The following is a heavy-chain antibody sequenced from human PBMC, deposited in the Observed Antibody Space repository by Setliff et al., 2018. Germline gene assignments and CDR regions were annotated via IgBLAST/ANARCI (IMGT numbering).Heavy chain of an antibody. J-gene: IGHJ4*02. CDR1: GDSISNYY. V-gene: IGHV4-4*07. D-gene: IGHD3-10*01. Sequence: SETLSLTCTVSGDSISNYYWNWIRQPAGKGLEWIGRIYVTESTKYNPSLKSRFTISRDNAKNSLSLQMNNLRTEDTAVYYCFGAGTCSYWGQGTLVTVSS. CDR2: IYVTEST. CDR3: FGAGTCSY.